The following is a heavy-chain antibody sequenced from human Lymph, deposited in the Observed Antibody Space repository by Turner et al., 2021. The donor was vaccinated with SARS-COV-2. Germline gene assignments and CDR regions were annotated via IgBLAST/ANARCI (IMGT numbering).Heavy chain of an antibody. V-gene: IGHV3-30*16. CDR2: ISYDGSNK. D-gene: IGHD3-10*01. J-gene: IGHJ6*02. Sequence: QVQLVESGGGVVQPGRSLRLSCAASGFTFSTYAIYWVRQAPSKGVGWVAVISYDGSNKYYADSVKGRFTISRDNSKNTLYLQMNSLRAEDTAVYYCARYASGGYFYYGMDVWGQGTTVTVSS. CDR1: GFTFSTYA. CDR3: ARYASGGYFYYGMDV.